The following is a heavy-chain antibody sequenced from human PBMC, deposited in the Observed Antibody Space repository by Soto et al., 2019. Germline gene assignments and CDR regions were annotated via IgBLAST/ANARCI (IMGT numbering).Heavy chain of an antibody. CDR3: ARDGASSSWYSQH. J-gene: IGHJ1*01. CDR1: GYTFTSYY. Sequence: QVQLVQSGAEVKKPGASVKVSCKASGYTFTSYYMHWVRQAPGQGLEWMGIINPSGGSTSYAQKFQGRVTRIRDPSTSTVYMELSSLRSEDTAVYYCARDGASSSWYSQHWGQGTLVTVSS. D-gene: IGHD6-13*01. CDR2: INPSGGST. V-gene: IGHV1-46*03.